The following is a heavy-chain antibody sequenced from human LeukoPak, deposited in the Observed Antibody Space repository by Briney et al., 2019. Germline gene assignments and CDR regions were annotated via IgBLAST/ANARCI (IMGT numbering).Heavy chain of an antibody. CDR1: GGSFSGYY. D-gene: IGHD2-2*02. CDR3: ARRGYCSSTSCYKAFDI. V-gene: IGHV4-34*01. J-gene: IGHJ3*02. CDR2: INHSGST. Sequence: SETLSLTCAVYGGSFSGYYWSWIRQPPGKGLEWIGEINHSGSTNYNPSLKSRVTISVDTSKNQFSLKLSSVTAADTAVYYCARRGYCSSTSCYKAFDIWGQGTMVTVSS.